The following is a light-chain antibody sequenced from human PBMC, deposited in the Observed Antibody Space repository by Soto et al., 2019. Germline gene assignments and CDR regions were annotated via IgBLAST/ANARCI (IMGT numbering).Light chain of an antibody. V-gene: IGKV1-39*01. CDR1: QSISNY. Sequence: DIQMTQSPSSLSASVGDRVSITRRASQSISNYVIWYQHRPGTAPKVLIYAASNLQLGVRARFSGSGSGTDFTLTITGLQPEDSATYYCQQSYAAPLSFGAGTKVDIK. CDR3: QQSYAAPLS. J-gene: IGKJ4*01. CDR2: AAS.